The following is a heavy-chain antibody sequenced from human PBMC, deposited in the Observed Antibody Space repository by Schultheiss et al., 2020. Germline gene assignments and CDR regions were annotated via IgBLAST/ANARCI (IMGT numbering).Heavy chain of an antibody. D-gene: IGHD6-19*01. V-gene: IGHV3-21*01. Sequence: ESLKISCAASGFTFSSYSMNWVRQAPGKGLEWVSSISSSSSYIYYADSVKGRFTISRDNAKNSLYLQMNSLRAEDTAVYYCARDGEEQWLVFDYWGQGTLVTVSS. CDR1: GFTFSSYS. CDR2: ISSSSSYI. CDR3: ARDGEEQWLVFDY. J-gene: IGHJ4*02.